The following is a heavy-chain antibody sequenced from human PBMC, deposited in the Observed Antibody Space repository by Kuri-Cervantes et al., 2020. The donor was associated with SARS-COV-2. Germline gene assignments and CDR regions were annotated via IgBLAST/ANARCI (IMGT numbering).Heavy chain of an antibody. CDR3: AQDVSSSWPGSNYYGMDV. D-gene: IGHD6-13*01. CDR1: GFTFSSYG. Sequence: GESLKISCAASGFTFSSYGMHWVRQAPGKGLEWVAVSSYDGSNKYYADSVKGRFTISRDNSKNTLYLQMNSLRAEDTAVYYCAQDVSSSWPGSNYYGMDVWGQGTTVTVSS. V-gene: IGHV3-33*05. J-gene: IGHJ6*02. CDR2: SSYDGSNK.